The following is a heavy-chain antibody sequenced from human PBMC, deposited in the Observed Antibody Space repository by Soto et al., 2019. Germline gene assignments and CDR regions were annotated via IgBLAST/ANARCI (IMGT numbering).Heavy chain of an antibody. CDR3: ARGTFFFIPSDSPDI. J-gene: IGHJ3*02. V-gene: IGHV4-59*01. CDR1: GGSTGRYY. D-gene: IGHD1-7*01. Sequence: VTLSDTCSITGGSTGRYYWSWIREPPGKGLEWIGYIYYSGSTNYNPSLKSRVTISVDTSKNQFSLKLSSVTAADTAVHYCARGTFFFIPSDSPDI. CDR2: IYYSGST.